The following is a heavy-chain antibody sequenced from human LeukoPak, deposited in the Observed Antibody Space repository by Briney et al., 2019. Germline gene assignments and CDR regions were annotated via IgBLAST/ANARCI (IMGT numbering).Heavy chain of an antibody. D-gene: IGHD5/OR15-5a*01. CDR3: ARDSSRLSGFDY. CDR2: IIPIFGTA. CDR1: GGTFSSYA. J-gene: IGHJ4*02. Sequence: SVTVSCKASGGTFSSYAISWVRQAPGQGLEWMGGIIPIFGTANYAQKFQGRVTITADESTSTAYMELSSLRSEDTAVYYCARDSSRLSGFDYWGQGTLVTVSS. V-gene: IGHV1-69*13.